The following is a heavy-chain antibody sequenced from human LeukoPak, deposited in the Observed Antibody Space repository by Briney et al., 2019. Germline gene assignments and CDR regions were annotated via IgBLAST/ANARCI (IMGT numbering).Heavy chain of an antibody. V-gene: IGHV3-15*01. Sequence: PGGSLRLSCAASGFTFNNAWMSWVRQAPGKGLEWVGRIKSRTDGGTIDYAAPVKGRFTISRDDSKDTLYLQMNSLKTEDTAVYYCSRYRYGSYYFDYWGKGTLVTVSS. J-gene: IGHJ4*02. D-gene: IGHD5-18*01. CDR1: GFTFNNAW. CDR3: SRYRYGSYYFDY. CDR2: IKSRTDGGTI.